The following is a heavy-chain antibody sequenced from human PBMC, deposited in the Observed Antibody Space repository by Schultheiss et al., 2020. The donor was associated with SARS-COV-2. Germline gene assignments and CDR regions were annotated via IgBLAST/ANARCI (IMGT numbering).Heavy chain of an antibody. CDR3: ARDRYCSSTSCYTRGYNWFDP. J-gene: IGHJ5*02. Sequence: GGSLRLSCAASGFTFSSYAMSWVRQAPGKGLEWVSAISGSGGSTYYADSVKGRFTISRDNSKNTLYLQMNSLRAEDTAVYYCARDRYCSSTSCYTRGYNWFDPWGQGTLVTVSS. CDR2: ISGSGGST. D-gene: IGHD2-2*02. CDR1: GFTFSSYA. V-gene: IGHV3-23*01.